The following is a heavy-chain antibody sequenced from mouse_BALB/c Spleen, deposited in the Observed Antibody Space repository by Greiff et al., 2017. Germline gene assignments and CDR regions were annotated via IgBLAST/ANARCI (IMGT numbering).Heavy chain of an antibody. D-gene: IGHD2-10*02. CDR2: INPGSGGT. J-gene: IGHJ2*01. CDR3: ARKGYGNSFDY. Sequence: VQLQQSGAELVRPGTSVKVSCKASGYAFTNYLIEWVKQRPGQGLEWIGVINPGSGGTNYNEKFKGKATLTADKSSSTAYMQLSSLTSDDSAVYFCARKGYGNSFDYWGQGTTLTVSS. V-gene: IGHV1-54*01. CDR1: GYAFTNYL.